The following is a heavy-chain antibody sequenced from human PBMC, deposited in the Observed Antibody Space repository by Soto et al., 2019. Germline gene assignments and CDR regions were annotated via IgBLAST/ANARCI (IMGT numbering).Heavy chain of an antibody. V-gene: IGHV1-18*01. CDR3: ARGTSSSWSDYYCYGMDV. Sequence: ASVKVSCKASGYTFTSYGISWVRQAPGQGLEWMGWISAYNGNTNYAQKLQGRVTMTTDTSTSTAYMELRSLRSDDTAVYYCARGTSSSWSDYYCYGMDVWGQGTTVTVSS. CDR1: GYTFTSYG. J-gene: IGHJ6*02. CDR2: ISAYNGNT. D-gene: IGHD6-13*01.